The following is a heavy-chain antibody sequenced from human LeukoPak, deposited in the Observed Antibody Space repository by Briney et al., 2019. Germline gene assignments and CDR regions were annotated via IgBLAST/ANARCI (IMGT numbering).Heavy chain of an antibody. CDR1: GYTFTGYY. J-gene: IGHJ6*03. D-gene: IGHD5-24*01. V-gene: IGHV1-2*02. CDR2: INPNSGGT. CDR3: ARDQTRRWLYYYYMDV. Sequence: ASVKVSCKASGYTFTGYYMHWVRQAPGQGLEWMGWINPNSGGTNYAQKFQGRVTMTRDTSISTAYMELRSLRSDDTAVYYCARDQTRRWLYYYYMDVWGKGTTVTVSS.